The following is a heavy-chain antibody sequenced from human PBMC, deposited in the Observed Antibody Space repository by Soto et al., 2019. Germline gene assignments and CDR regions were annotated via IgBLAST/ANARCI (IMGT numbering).Heavy chain of an antibody. V-gene: IGHV4-39*01. CDR2: IFYLGSS. J-gene: IGHJ5*02. CDR3: ARHSLALRKNNWFDP. D-gene: IGHD3-3*02. CDR1: GDSIISSDFY. Sequence: SETLSLTCTVSGDSIISSDFYWGWVRQPPGKGLEWIGSIFYLGSSYYNPSLKSRVTMSVDTSKNQFSLRLRPVTAADTALYFCARHSLALRKNNWFDPWGQGIMVTVSS.